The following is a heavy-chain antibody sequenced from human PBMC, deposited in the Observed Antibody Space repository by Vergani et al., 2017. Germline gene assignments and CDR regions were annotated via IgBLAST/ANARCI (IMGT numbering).Heavy chain of an antibody. V-gene: IGHV3-23*04. CDR1: GFTVSSNY. D-gene: IGHD3-10*01. CDR3: AKGPYVFRGPSDY. J-gene: IGHJ4*02. Sequence: EVQLVEPGGGLIQPGGSLRLSCAASGFTVSSNYMSWVRQAPGKGLEWVSAISGSGGSTYYADSVKGRFTISRDNSKNTLFLQMNSLTAEDTAVYYCAKGPYVFRGPSDYWGQGTLVTVSS. CDR2: ISGSGGST.